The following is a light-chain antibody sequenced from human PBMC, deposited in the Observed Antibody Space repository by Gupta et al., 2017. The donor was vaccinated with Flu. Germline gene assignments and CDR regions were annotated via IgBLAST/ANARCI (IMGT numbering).Light chain of an antibody. J-gene: IGLJ1*01. CDR2: EVS. V-gene: IGLV2-8*01. Sequence: QSALTQPPSASGSPGQSVPIPCTGTSSDVGGYNYVSWYQQHPGKAPKLMIYEVSKRPSGVPDRFSGSKSGNTASLTVSGLQAEDEADYYCSSYAGSNNVYVFGTGTKVTVL. CDR3: SSYAGSNNVYV. CDR1: SSDVGGYNY.